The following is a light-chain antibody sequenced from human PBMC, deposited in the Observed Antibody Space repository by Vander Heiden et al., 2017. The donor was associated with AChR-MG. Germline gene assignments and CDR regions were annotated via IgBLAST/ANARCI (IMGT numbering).Light chain of an antibody. CDR3: QQRSNLLT. J-gene: IGKJ4*01. V-gene: IGKV3-11*01. Sequence: EIVLTQSPATLSLSPGERATLSCRASQSVSSYLAWYQQKPGQAPRLLIYDASNRATGIPARFSGSGSWTDFTLTISSLEPEDFAVYYWQQRSNLLTFGGGTKVEIK. CDR2: DAS. CDR1: QSVSSY.